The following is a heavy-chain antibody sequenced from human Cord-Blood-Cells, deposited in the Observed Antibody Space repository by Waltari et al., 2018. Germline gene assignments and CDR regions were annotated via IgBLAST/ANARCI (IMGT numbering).Heavy chain of an antibody. CDR3: ARGNYDFWSGYYSGADY. J-gene: IGHJ4*02. D-gene: IGHD3-3*01. CDR1: GYTFTSYD. CDR2: MNPNSGNT. V-gene: IGHV1-8*01. Sequence: QVQLVQSGAEVKKPGASVKVSGKASGYTFTSYDINWVRPATRQGREWVGWMNPNSGNTVYAQKFQGRVTMTRNTSISTAYMELSSLRSEDTAVYYCARGNYDFWSGYYSGADYWGQGTLVTVSS.